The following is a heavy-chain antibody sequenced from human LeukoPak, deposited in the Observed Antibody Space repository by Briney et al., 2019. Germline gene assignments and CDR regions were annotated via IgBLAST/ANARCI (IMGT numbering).Heavy chain of an antibody. D-gene: IGHD3-3*01. J-gene: IGHJ5*02. Sequence: PGGSLRLSCAASGFTFSSYAMSWVRQAPGKGLEWVSAISGSGGSTYYADSVKGRFTISRDNSKNTLYLQMNSLRAEDTAVYYCAKGALYYDFWSGHPQGNWFDPWGQGTLVTVSS. V-gene: IGHV3-23*01. CDR3: AKGALYYDFWSGHPQGNWFDP. CDR2: ISGSGGST. CDR1: GFTFSSYA.